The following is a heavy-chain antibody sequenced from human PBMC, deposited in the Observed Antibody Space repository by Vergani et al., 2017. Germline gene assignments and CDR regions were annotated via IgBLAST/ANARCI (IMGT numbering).Heavy chain of an antibody. D-gene: IGHD3-3*01. J-gene: IGHJ6*03. CDR3: ARTFYDFNYYYYYMDV. CDR2: MNPNSGNT. Sequence: QVQLVQSGAEVKKPGASVKVSCKASGYTFTSYDINWVRQATGQGLEWMGWMNPNSGNTGYAQKFQGRVTMTRNTSISTAYMELSSLRSEDTAVYYCARTFYDFNYYYYYMDVWGKGTTVTVSS. V-gene: IGHV1-8*01. CDR1: GYTFTSYD.